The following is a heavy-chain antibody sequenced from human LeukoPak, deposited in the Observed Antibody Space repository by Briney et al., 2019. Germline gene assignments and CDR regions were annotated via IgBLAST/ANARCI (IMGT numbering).Heavy chain of an antibody. D-gene: IGHD6-13*01. CDR3: ARGPSSNWSGLDF. J-gene: IGHJ4*02. CDR1: GFSFSGHW. CDR2: ISPTGSTT. V-gene: IGHV3-74*01. Sequence: PGGSLRLSCAASGFSFSGHWMHWARQLPGKGLVWVSRISPTGSTTSYADSVKGRFTVSRDNAKNTLYLQVNNPRAEDTAVYYCARGPSSNWSGLDFWGQGTLLTVSS.